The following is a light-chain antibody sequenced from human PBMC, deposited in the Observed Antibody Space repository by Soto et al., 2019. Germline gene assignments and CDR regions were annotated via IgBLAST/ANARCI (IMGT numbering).Light chain of an antibody. CDR2: EAS. CDR1: QRISSW. Sequence: DIQMTQSPSTLSASVGDRVTITCRASQRISSWLAWYQQKPGKAPKLLIYEASSLESGVPSRFRRSGSGTEFTLPISSLQPDDFATYYCQQYNSYPWTFGQGTKVEIK. CDR3: QQYNSYPWT. J-gene: IGKJ1*01. V-gene: IGKV1-5*01.